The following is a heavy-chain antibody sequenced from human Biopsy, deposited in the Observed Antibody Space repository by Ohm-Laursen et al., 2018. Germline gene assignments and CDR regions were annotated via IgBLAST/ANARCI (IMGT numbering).Heavy chain of an antibody. CDR1: GGSISSGSNY. J-gene: IGHJ4*02. V-gene: IGHV4-39*01. CDR3: ARHDGNGPFALDS. Sequence: TLSLTCAVSGGSISSGSNYWAWIRQPPGKGLEWIGSVYRSGTTYYSPSLKSRVTISVDTSKNQLSLKVTSVTAADTAAYYCARHDGNGPFALDSWGQGTLVTVSS. D-gene: IGHD5-24*01. CDR2: VYRSGTT.